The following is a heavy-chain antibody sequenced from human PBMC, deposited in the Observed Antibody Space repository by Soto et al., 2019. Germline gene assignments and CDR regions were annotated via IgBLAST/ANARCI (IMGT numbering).Heavy chain of an antibody. CDR2: INAGNGNT. CDR3: ARDGGGTLLWAGGGMDV. Sequence: ASVKVSCKASGYTFTSYAMHWVRQAPGQRLEWMGWINAGNGNTKYSQKFQGRVTITRDTSASTAYMELSSLRSEDTAVYYCARDGGGTLLWAGGGMDVWGQGTTVTVSS. CDR1: GYTFTSYA. J-gene: IGHJ6*02. D-gene: IGHD1-26*01. V-gene: IGHV1-3*01.